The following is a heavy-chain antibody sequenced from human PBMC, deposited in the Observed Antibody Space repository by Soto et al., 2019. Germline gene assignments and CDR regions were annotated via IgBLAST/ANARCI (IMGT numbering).Heavy chain of an antibody. CDR1: GGSVSSGSYY. J-gene: IGHJ4*02. Sequence: SETLSLTCTVSGGSVSSGSYYWSWIRQSPGKGLEWIGYIYYSGSTNYNPSLKSRVTISVDTSKNQFSLKLSSVTAADTAVYYCARVAVAGTLFDYWGQGTLVTVSS. D-gene: IGHD6-19*01. CDR2: IYYSGST. V-gene: IGHV4-61*01. CDR3: ARVAVAGTLFDY.